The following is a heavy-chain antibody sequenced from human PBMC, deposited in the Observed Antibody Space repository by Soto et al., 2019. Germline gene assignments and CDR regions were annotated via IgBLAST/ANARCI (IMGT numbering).Heavy chain of an antibody. CDR1: GGSISSYY. V-gene: IGHV4-59*08. D-gene: IGHD6-19*01. CDR2: IYYSGST. Sequence: SETLSLTCTVSGGSISSYYWSWIRQPPGKGLEWIGYIYYSGSTNYNPSLKSRVTISVDTSKNQFSLKLSSVTAADTAVYYCARRGIAVADHLDYWGQGTLVTVSS. J-gene: IGHJ4*02. CDR3: ARRGIAVADHLDY.